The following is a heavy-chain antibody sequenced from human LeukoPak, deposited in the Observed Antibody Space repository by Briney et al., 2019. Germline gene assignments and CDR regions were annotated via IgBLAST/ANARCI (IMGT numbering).Heavy chain of an antibody. Sequence: ASVKVSCKASEYTFTSYAMNWVRQAPGQGLEWMGWINTNTGNPTYAQGFTGRFVFSLDTSVSTAYLQISSLKAEDTAVYYCARELEPGADDDAFDIWGQGTMVTVSS. CDR1: EYTFTSYA. CDR2: INTNTGNP. CDR3: ARELEPGADDDAFDI. D-gene: IGHD1-1*01. V-gene: IGHV7-4-1*02. J-gene: IGHJ3*02.